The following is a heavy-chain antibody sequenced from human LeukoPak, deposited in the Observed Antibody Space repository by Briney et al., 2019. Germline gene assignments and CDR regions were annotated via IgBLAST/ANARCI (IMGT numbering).Heavy chain of an antibody. CDR2: IKQDGSEK. CDR3: ARDVEGDYYMDV. Sequence: GRSLRLSCAASGFTFSSYWMSWVRQAPGKGLEWVANIKQDGSEKYYVDSVKGRFTISRDNAKNSLYLQMNSLRAEDTAEYYCARDVEGDYYMDVWGKGTTVTVSS. V-gene: IGHV3-7*01. CDR1: GFTFSSYW. J-gene: IGHJ6*03.